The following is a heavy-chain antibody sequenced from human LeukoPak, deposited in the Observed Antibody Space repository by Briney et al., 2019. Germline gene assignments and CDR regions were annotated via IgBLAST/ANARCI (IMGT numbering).Heavy chain of an antibody. CDR1: GFTFSNYA. Sequence: GGSLRLSCAASGFTFSNYAMHWVRQAPGKGLEWVAVILYDGSRKYYADSVKGRFTISRDNSKNTLYLQMNGLRAEDTALYYCARIAMAGIGDGFDIWGQGTMVTVSS. J-gene: IGHJ3*02. CDR2: ILYDGSRK. D-gene: IGHD6-19*01. V-gene: IGHV3-30-3*01. CDR3: ARIAMAGIGDGFDI.